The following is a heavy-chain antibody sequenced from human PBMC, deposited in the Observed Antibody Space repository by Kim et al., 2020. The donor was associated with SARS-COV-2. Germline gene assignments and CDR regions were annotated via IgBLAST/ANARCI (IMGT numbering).Heavy chain of an antibody. J-gene: IGHJ4*02. Sequence: GGSLRLSCVASGFTFSSTWMHWVRQVPGMGLVWVSRIGSGTIYADSVKGRFTISRDNAKNTLYLQMNSLRAEDTAIYYCARDFYYSIDYWGQGTLVTVSS. CDR3: ARDFYYSIDY. V-gene: IGHV3-74*01. D-gene: IGHD1-26*01. CDR1: GFTFSSTW. CDR2: IGSGT.